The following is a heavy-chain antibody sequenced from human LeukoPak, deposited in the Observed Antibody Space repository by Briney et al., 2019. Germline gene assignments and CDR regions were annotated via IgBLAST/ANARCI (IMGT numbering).Heavy chain of an antibody. CDR1: GFTFSSYA. Sequence: GGSLRLSCAAFGFTFSSYAMSWVRQAPGKGLEWVSAISGSGGSTYYADSVKGRFTISRDNSKNTLYLQMNSLRAEDTAVYYCAKTITMVRGVIITPSDLYYMDVWGKGTTVTVSS. CDR2: ISGSGGST. D-gene: IGHD3-10*01. CDR3: AKTITMVRGVIITPSDLYYMDV. J-gene: IGHJ6*03. V-gene: IGHV3-23*01.